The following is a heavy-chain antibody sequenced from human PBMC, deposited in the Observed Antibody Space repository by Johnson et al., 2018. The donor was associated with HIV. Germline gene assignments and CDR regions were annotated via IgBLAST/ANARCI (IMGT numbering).Heavy chain of an antibody. Sequence: QVQLVESGGGVVQPGRSLRLSCAASGFTFSSYAMHWVRPAPGTGLEWVAVISYDGSNKYYADSVKGRFTISRDNSKNTLYLQMNSLRAEDTAVYYCARDRPIAPFDIWGQGTMVTVSS. V-gene: IGHV3-30-3*01. CDR3: ARDRPIAPFDI. CDR1: GFTFSSYA. D-gene: IGHD3-22*01. J-gene: IGHJ3*02. CDR2: ISYDGSNK.